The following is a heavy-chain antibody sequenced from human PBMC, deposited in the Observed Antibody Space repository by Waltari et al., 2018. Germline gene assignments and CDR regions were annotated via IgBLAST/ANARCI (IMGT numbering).Heavy chain of an antibody. Sequence: EVQVLESGGGLVQPGGSLRLSCAASGFTFSCWAMSWVRQAPGKGLEWVSTINNAGDDTYYADSVRGRFTISRDNSKNTLYLQVNSLRAEDTAIYYCAKLAGISAWFFDYWGQGTLVTVSS. D-gene: IGHD1-1*01. CDR1: GFTFSCWA. CDR3: AKLAGISAWFFDY. CDR2: INNAGDDT. V-gene: IGHV3-23*01. J-gene: IGHJ4*02.